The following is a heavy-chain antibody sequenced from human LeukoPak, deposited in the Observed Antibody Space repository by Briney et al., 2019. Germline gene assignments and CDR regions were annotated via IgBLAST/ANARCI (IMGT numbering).Heavy chain of an antibody. CDR1: GGSIGSFY. J-gene: IGHJ6*02. CDR3: ARDSRYSYGSGGMDV. CDR2: VYYTGST. Sequence: SETLSLTCTVSGGSIGSFYWTWIRQTPRKGLEWIGSVYYTGSTNYNPSLKSRVTISIDTSRNQFSLKLTSVTVADTAVYYCARDSRYSYGSGGMDVWGQGTTVTVSS. D-gene: IGHD3-10*01. V-gene: IGHV4-59*01.